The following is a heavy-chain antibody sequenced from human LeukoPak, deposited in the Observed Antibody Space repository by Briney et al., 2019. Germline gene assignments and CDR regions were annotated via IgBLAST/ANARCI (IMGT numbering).Heavy chain of an antibody. D-gene: IGHD5-24*01. Sequence: PGGSLRLSCAASGFTVSSNYMSWVRQAPGKGLEWVGRIKSKTDGGTTDYAAPVKGRFTISRDDSKNTLYLQMNSLKTEDTAVYYCTTGEMATNFDYWGQGTLVTVSS. CDR3: TTGEMATNFDY. CDR1: GFTVSSNY. CDR2: IKSKTDGGTT. V-gene: IGHV3-15*01. J-gene: IGHJ4*02.